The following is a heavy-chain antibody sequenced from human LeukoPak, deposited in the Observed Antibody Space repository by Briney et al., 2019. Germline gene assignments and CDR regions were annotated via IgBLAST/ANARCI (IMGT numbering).Heavy chain of an antibody. CDR1: GGTFSSYA. J-gene: IGHJ4*02. CDR2: IIPILGIA. CDR3: AREASGGYGEALDY. Sequence: SVKVSCKASGGTFSSYAISWVRQAPGQGLEWMGRIIPILGIANYAQKFQGRVTITADKSTSTAYMELSSLRSEDTAVYYCAREASGGYGEALDYWGQGTLVTVSS. D-gene: IGHD5-12*01. V-gene: IGHV1-69*04.